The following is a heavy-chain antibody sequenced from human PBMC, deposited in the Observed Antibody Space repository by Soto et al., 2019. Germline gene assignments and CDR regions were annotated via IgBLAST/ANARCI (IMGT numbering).Heavy chain of an antibody. CDR1: GGSIRSVVYY. CDR3: ARMEAKGNLHEYLEY. V-gene: IGHV4-31*11. Sequence: KPSETLSLTCAVSGGSIRSVVYYWSWLRQLPGKGLEWLGYISYRGSTYSNPSLKSRVSLSLDTDKDTFSLKLASVSAADTAVYYCARMEAKGNLHEYLEYWGQGILVTVSS. J-gene: IGHJ4*02. D-gene: IGHD3-3*01. CDR2: ISYRGST.